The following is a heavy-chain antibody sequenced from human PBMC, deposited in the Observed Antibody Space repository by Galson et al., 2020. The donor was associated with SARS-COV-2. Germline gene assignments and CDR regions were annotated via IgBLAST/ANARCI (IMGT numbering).Heavy chain of an antibody. CDR2: IKQDGSEN. CDR1: GFTFSSYW. J-gene: IGHJ4*02. CDR3: ARVGSSSWYFDY. D-gene: IGHD6-13*01. V-gene: IGHV3-7*01. Sequence: GGSLRLSCAASGFTFSSYWMSWVRQAPGTGLEWVANIKQDGSENYYVDSVKGRFTISRDNAKNSLYLQMNSLRAEDTAVYYCARVGSSSWYFDYWGQGTLGTVSS.